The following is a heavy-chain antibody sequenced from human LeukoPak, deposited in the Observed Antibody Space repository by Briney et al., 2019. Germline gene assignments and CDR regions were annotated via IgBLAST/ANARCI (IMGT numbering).Heavy chain of an antibody. CDR3: ARFSDSSSWYGVGAFDI. D-gene: IGHD6-13*01. CDR2: IYYSGST. J-gene: IGHJ3*02. V-gene: IGHV4-39*07. Sequence: PSETLSLTCTVSGGSISSSSYYWGWIRQPPGKGLEWIGSIYYSGSTYYNPSLKSRVTISVDTSKNQFSLKLSSVTAADTAVYYCARFSDSSSWYGVGAFDIWGQGTMVTVSS. CDR1: GGSISSSSYY.